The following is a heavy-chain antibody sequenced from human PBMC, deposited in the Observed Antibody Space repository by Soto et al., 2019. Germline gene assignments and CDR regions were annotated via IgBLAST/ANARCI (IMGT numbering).Heavy chain of an antibody. CDR3: ATNTAMVKSSYYYYGMDV. V-gene: IGHV3-74*01. Sequence: PGGSLRLSCAASGFTFSSYWMHWVRQAPGKGLVWVSRINSDGSSTSYADSVKGRFTISRDNAKNTLYLQMNSLRAEDTAVYYCATNTAMVKSSYYYYGMDVWGQGTTVNVSS. D-gene: IGHD5-18*01. CDR1: GFTFSSYW. CDR2: INSDGSST. J-gene: IGHJ6*02.